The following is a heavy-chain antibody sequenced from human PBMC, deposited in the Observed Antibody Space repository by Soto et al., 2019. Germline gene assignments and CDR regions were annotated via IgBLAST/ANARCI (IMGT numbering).Heavy chain of an antibody. CDR3: ARGGHIVVVPAAIQKRNNWFDP. V-gene: IGHV1-2*04. D-gene: IGHD2-2*02. J-gene: IGHJ5*02. Sequence: ASVKVSCKASGYTFTGYYMHWVRQAPGQGLEWMGWINPNSGGTNYAQKFQGWVTMTRDTSISTAYMELSRLRSDDTAVYYCARGGHIVVVPAAIQKRNNWFDPWGQGTLVTVSS. CDR2: INPNSGGT. CDR1: GYTFTGYY.